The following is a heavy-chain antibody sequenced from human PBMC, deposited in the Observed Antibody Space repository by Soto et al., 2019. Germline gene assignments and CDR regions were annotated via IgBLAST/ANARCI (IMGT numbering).Heavy chain of an antibody. CDR2: ISAYNGNT. D-gene: IGHD3-3*01. CDR1: GYTFTSYG. J-gene: IGHJ5*02. CDR3: ARAGTIFGVVNWFDP. Sequence: ASVKVSCKASGYTFTSYGISWVRQAPGQGLEWMGWISAYNGNTNYAQKLQGRVTMTTDTSTSTAYMELRSLRSDDTAVYYCARAGTIFGVVNWFDPWGQGTLVTVSS. V-gene: IGHV1-18*01.